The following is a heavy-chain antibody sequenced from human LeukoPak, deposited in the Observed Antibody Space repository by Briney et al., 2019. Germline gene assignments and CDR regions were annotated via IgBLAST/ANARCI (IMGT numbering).Heavy chain of an antibody. Sequence: QAGGSLRLSCAASGFTFSSYGMHWVRQAPGKGLEWVAFIRYDGSNKYYADSVKGRFTISRDNSKNTLYLQMNSLRAEDTAVYYCAKQLRFLEWPDYWGQGTLVTVSS. CDR2: IRYDGSNK. V-gene: IGHV3-30*02. CDR3: AKQLRFLEWPDY. CDR1: GFTFSSYG. J-gene: IGHJ4*02. D-gene: IGHD3-3*01.